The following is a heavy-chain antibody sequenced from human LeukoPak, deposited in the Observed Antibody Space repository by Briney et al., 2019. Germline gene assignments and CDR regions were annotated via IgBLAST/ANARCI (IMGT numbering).Heavy chain of an antibody. V-gene: IGHV4-39*07. CDR2: IYYSGST. CDR1: GGSISSRNYY. J-gene: IGHJ4*02. D-gene: IGHD6-19*01. Sequence: SETLSLACSVSGGSISSRNYYWGWIRQPPGKGLEWIGSIYYSGSTYYNPSLKSRVTISVDTSKNQFSLKLSPVTAADTAVYYCASGTGYSSGWYDYWGQGTLVTVSS. CDR3: ASGTGYSSGWYDY.